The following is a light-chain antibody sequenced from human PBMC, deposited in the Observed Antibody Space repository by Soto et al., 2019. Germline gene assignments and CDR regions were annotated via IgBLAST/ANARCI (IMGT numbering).Light chain of an antibody. CDR3: QQYGSSHQT. Sequence: EIVLTQSPGTLSLSPGERATLSCRASQSVRSSYLAWYQQKPGQAPRLLSYGASSRATGIPDRFSGSGSGTDFTLTISRLEPEDFAVYYCQQYGSSHQTFGQGTKVEIK. V-gene: IGKV3-20*01. CDR2: GAS. CDR1: QSVRSSY. J-gene: IGKJ1*01.